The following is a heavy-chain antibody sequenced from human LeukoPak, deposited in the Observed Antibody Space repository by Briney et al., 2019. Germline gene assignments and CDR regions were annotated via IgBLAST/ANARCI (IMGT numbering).Heavy chain of an antibody. Sequence: ASVKVSCKASGYTFTSYGISWVRQAPGQGLEWMGWISAYNGNTNYAQKLQGRVTMTTDTSTSTAYMELSRLRSDDTAVYYCARERGYSGYDPFDYWGQGTLVTVSS. D-gene: IGHD5-12*01. V-gene: IGHV1-18*01. CDR2: ISAYNGNT. CDR1: GYTFTSYG. J-gene: IGHJ4*02. CDR3: ARERGYSGYDPFDY.